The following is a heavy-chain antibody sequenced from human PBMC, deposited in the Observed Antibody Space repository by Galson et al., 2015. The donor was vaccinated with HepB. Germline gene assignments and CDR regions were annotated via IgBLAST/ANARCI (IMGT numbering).Heavy chain of an antibody. Sequence: SVKVSCKASGYTFTSYDINWVRQATGQGLEWMGWMNPNSGNTGYAQKFQGRVTMTRNTSISTAYMELSSLRSEDTAVYYCAREGVGSSFWPYYYYYMDVWGKGTTVTVSS. CDR1: GYTFTSYD. V-gene: IGHV1-8*01. D-gene: IGHD1-26*01. CDR2: MNPNSGNT. CDR3: AREGVGSSFWPYYYYYMDV. J-gene: IGHJ6*03.